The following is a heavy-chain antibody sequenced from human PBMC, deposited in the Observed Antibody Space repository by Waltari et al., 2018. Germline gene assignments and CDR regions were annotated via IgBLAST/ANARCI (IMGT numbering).Heavy chain of an antibody. V-gene: IGHV3-53*01. CDR1: GFTVSSSY. CDR2: IYSGVST. Sequence: EVQLVESGGGLIQPGGSLRLSCAASGFTVSSSYMSWVRQAPGKGLEWVSVIYSGVSTYYAASVTGRFTISRDNAKNTLYLRMNSLRADDTAMYYCARDSGFGSGIGMDVWGHGTTVTVSS. J-gene: IGHJ6*02. D-gene: IGHD3-10*01. CDR3: ARDSGFGSGIGMDV.